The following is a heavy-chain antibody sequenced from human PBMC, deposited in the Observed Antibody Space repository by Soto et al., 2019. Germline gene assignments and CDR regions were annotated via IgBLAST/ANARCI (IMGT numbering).Heavy chain of an antibody. V-gene: IGHV4-4*02. CDR2: IYHTGTN. CDR3: ARGIRTWGEYVHNSFDP. D-gene: IGHD3-16*01. Sequence: QVQLQESGPGLVKPSETLSLTCAVSGGSISTSNWWSWVRQPPEKGLDWIGEIYHTGTNNYNPSFKIRVTISVDTSKIPLSLKLSSVTAADTAVYYCARGIRTWGEYVHNSFDPWGQGTLVTVSS. CDR1: GGSISTSNW. J-gene: IGHJ5*02.